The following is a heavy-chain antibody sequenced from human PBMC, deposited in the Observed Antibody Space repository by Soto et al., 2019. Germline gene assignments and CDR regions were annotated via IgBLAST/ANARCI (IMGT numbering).Heavy chain of an antibody. CDR3: TKDRGRSW. CDR1: GFTFSNHA. D-gene: IGHD3-10*01. CDR2: ITTSSTYI. J-gene: IGHJ1*01. V-gene: IGHV3-21*02. Sequence: EVQLVESGGGLVKPGGSLRLSCAGSGFTFSNHAMNWVRRTPGKGLEWVSTITTSSTYIAYTDSVKGRFTISRDDAKNALFLQMASLRAEDTALYHCTKDRGRSWGGQGTLVTASS.